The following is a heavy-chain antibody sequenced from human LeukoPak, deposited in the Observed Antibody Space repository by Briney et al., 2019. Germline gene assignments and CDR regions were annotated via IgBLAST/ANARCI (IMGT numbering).Heavy chain of an antibody. D-gene: IGHD3-22*01. CDR2: IYYSGDT. CDR3: ARHYNYDSGGDPFDF. CDR1: GGSISSSY. Sequence: SETLSLTCTVSGGSISSSYWSWIRQPPGKGLECIGYIYYSGDTNYNPSLKSRVSMSLDTSKNQLSLKLGSVAAADTAVYYCARHYNYDSGGDPFDFWGQGTLVTVSS. V-gene: IGHV4-59*08. J-gene: IGHJ4*02.